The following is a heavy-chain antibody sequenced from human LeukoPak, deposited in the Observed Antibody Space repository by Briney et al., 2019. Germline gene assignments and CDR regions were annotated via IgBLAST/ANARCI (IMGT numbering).Heavy chain of an antibody. CDR3: PVGLNQTGGIYFDH. CDR2: IRYDEANT. Sequence: GGSLRLSCATSGFTFSRYGMHWIRQAPGKGLEWVAFIRYDEANTYYTDSVKGRFTISRDNSKNTLYLQMSSLRAEDTAIYYCPVGLNQTGGIYFDHWGQGTLVTVSS. V-gene: IGHV3-30*02. CDR1: GFTFSRYG. J-gene: IGHJ4*02. D-gene: IGHD3/OR15-3a*01.